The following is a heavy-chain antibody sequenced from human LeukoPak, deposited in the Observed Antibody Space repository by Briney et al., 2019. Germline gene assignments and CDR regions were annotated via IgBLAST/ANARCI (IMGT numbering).Heavy chain of an antibody. CDR1: GFTFSTYA. CDR2: ISGSGGST. CDR3: AKVSPTFDI. Sequence: GGSLRLSCAASGFTFSTYAMSWVRQAPGQGLEWVSAISGSGGSTYYADSVKGRFTISTDNSKTTLYLQMNSLRAEDTALYYCAKVSPTFDIGGQETRVTVSS. V-gene: IGHV3-23*01. J-gene: IGHJ3*02.